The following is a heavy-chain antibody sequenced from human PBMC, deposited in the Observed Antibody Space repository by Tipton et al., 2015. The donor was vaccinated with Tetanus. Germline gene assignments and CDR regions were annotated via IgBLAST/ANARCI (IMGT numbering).Heavy chain of an antibody. V-gene: IGHV3-48*02. CDR2: ISYSSTSI. CDR1: GFSFRDFG. CDR3: ARRGEARANWFDS. J-gene: IGHJ5*01. Sequence: GSLRLSCAGSGFSFRDFGMNWVRQAPGKGLEWISYISYSSTSIYYADSVKGRFAVSRDNAKNSLNLQMNTLRDDDTAVYYCARRGEARANWFDSWGQGTLVTVSS.